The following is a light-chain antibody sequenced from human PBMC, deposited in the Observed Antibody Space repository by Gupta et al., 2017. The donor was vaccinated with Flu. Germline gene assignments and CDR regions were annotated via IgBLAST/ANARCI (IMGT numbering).Light chain of an antibody. Sequence: PGEIATLSCRASKSVSSYLAWYQQKPGQAPRLLIYDASNRATGIPARFSGSGSGTDFTLTISSLEPEDFAVYYCQQRSNWHTFGQGTRLEIK. CDR1: KSVSSY. CDR2: DAS. CDR3: QQRSNWHT. V-gene: IGKV3-11*01. J-gene: IGKJ5*01.